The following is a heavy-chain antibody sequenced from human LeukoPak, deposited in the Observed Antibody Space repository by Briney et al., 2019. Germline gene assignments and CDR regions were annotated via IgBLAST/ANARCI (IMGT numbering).Heavy chain of an antibody. J-gene: IGHJ4*02. Sequence: PSETLSLTCTVSGGSISSSSYYWGWIRQPPGKGLEWIGSIYYSGSTCYNPSLKSRVTISVDTSKNQFSLKLSSVTAADTAVYYCAQNWNYGYEIDYWGQGTLVTVSS. V-gene: IGHV4-39*07. CDR1: GGSISSSSYY. CDR3: AQNWNYGYEIDY. CDR2: IYYSGST. D-gene: IGHD1-7*01.